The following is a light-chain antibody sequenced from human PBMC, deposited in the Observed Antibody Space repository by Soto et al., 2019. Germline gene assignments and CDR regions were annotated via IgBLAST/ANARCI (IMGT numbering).Light chain of an antibody. J-gene: IGKJ2*01. CDR2: AAS. CDR3: HQSHSSPYT. CDR1: QTLANY. Sequence: DIQMTQSPSSLSASVGDRVTISCRPSQTLANYLNWYQHKPGNASKLLIYAASSLQTGVPSRFSGSGSGTDFTLTINSLQPEDFATYFCHQSHSSPYTFGQGTRLEIK. V-gene: IGKV1-39*01.